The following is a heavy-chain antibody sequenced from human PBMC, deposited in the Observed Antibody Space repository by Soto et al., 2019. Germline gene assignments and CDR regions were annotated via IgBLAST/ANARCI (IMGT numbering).Heavy chain of an antibody. CDR2: INEDGSQN. D-gene: IGHD6-25*01. CDR3: AKAALPATVMSAFDY. V-gene: IGHV3-7*01. Sequence: GSLRPSCAAHEFRFGSYWMTCVLEAPGKGLEWVAVINEDGSQNYCVGSVKGRFIIARDNAKDSVYLQMNSLTAEDTAVYYCAKAALPATVMSAFDYWGQGTLVTVSS. CDR1: EFRFGSYW. J-gene: IGHJ4*02.